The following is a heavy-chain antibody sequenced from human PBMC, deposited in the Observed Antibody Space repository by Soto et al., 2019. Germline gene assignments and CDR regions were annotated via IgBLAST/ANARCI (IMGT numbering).Heavy chain of an antibody. J-gene: IGHJ6*02. CDR1: GYTFTNYG. Sequence: QLQLVQSGAEVKKPGASVKVSCKASGYTFTNYGIGWVRQAPGQVLEWMGWVTEYNGNTDYARRLQGRVTMTTDTTASMSYMELRSLRRDETAVYYCASVAFRRYGSGSYLEHYYGLEVWGQGTTVTVS. D-gene: IGHD3-10*01. V-gene: IGHV1-18*01. CDR3: ASVAFRRYGSGSYLEHYYGLEV. CDR2: VTEYNGNT.